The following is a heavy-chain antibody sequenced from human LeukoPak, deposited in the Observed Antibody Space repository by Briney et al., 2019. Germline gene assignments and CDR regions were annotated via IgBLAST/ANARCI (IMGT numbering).Heavy chain of an antibody. CDR2: INQDGSEK. J-gene: IGHJ4*02. CDR3: ARNFD. V-gene: IGHV3-7*05. Sequence: GGSLRLTCAASGFTFSTNWMTWVRQAPGKGLEWVANINQDGSEKYYVDSVKGRFTVSRDNAKNSLYLQMNSLRAEDTAVYFCARNFDWGQGTLVTVSS. CDR1: GFTFSTNW.